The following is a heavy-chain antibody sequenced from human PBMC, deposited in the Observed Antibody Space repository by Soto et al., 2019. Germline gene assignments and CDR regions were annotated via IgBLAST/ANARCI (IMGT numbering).Heavy chain of an antibody. V-gene: IGHV1-58*01. CDR2: IVVGSGNT. J-gene: IGHJ5*02. CDR3: ARENCRGGSCYLSSCFHP. D-gene: IGHD2-15*01. CDR1: GFTFTSSA. Sequence: ASVKVSCKASGFTFTSSAVQWVRQARGQRLEWMGWIVVGSGNTNYAQKLQGRVTMTTDMSTSTAYMELRSLRSDDTAVYYCARENCRGGSCYLSSCFHPWGQGTLVTVS.